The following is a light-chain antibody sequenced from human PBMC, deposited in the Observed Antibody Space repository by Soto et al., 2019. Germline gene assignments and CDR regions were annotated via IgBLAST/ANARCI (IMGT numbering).Light chain of an antibody. J-gene: IGLJ1*01. Sequence: QSALTKPPSASGSPGQSVTISCIGTASDIGRYTYVSWYQHHPGKAPKLIIYEVTKRPSGGPERFSGSKSGNTASLTVSGLQADDEADYDCNSYVGSNNYVFGTGTKLTVL. CDR1: ASDIGRYTY. CDR2: EVT. V-gene: IGLV2-8*01. CDR3: NSYVGSNNYV.